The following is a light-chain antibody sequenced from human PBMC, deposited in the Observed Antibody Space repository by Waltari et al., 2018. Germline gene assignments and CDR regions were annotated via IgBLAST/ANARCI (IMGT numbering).Light chain of an antibody. CDR1: QTISTF. J-gene: IGKJ2*01. Sequence: DIQMTQSPSSLSASVGDGFTITCRASQTISTFLNWYQHKPGKDPTLLIYGATILQSGVPSRFSGSGFGTDFTLTITNVQPEDFATYYCQQTYRTPPYTFGQGTKLEIK. CDR3: QQTYRTPPYT. CDR2: GAT. V-gene: IGKV1-39*01.